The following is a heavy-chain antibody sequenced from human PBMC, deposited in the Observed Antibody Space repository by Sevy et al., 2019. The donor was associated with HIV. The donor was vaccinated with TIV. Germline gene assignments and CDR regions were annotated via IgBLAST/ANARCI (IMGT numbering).Heavy chain of an antibody. CDR3: ARARYYYGSGSWSFDY. V-gene: IGHV4-30-4*01. Sequence: SETLSLTCTVSGGSTSSGDYYWSWIRQPPGKGLEWIGYIYYSGSTYYNPSLKSRVTISVDTSKNQFSLKLSSVTAADTAVYYCARARYYYGSGSWSFDYWGQGTLVTVSS. D-gene: IGHD3-10*01. CDR2: IYYSGST. J-gene: IGHJ4*02. CDR1: GGSTSSGDYY.